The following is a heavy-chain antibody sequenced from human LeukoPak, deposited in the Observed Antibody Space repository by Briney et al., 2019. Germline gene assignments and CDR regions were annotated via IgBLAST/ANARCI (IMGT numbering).Heavy chain of an antibody. V-gene: IGHV4-34*01. CDR3: AIYRRRGSGYYYSAEYFQH. D-gene: IGHD3-22*01. CDR1: GGSFSGYY. CDR2: INHSGST. J-gene: IGHJ1*01. Sequence: SETLSLTCAVYGGSFSGYYWSWIRQPPGKGLEWIGEINHSGSTNYNPSLKSRVTISVDTSKNQFSLKLSSVTAADTAVYYCAIYRRRGSGYYYSAEYFQHWGQGTLVTVSS.